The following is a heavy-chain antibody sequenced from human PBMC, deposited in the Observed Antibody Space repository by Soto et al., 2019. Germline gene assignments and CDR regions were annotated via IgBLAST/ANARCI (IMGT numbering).Heavy chain of an antibody. CDR3: AKDFSFSSFGGYYLDY. D-gene: IGHD3-10*01. CDR2: ISGSGGST. CDR1: GFTFSSYA. V-gene: IGHV3-23*01. J-gene: IGHJ4*02. Sequence: EVQLLESGGGLVQPGGSLRLSCAASGFTFSSYAMSWVRQAPGKGLEWVSAISGSGGSTYYADSVKGRFTISRDNSKNTLYLQMNSLRAEDTAVYYCAKDFSFSSFGGYYLDYWGQGTLVTVSS.